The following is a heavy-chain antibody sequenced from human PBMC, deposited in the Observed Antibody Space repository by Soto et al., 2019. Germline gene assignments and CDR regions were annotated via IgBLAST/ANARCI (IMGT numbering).Heavy chain of an antibody. J-gene: IGHJ4*02. V-gene: IGHV3-23*01. CDR2: FSAGGRA. CDR3: SKGSRPRHNVDTPFDY. D-gene: IGHD1-1*01. CDR1: GFSFSSYA. Sequence: QLLESGGGLVQPGGSLRLSCEASGFSFSSYALSWVRQPPGKGLEWVSTFSAGGRANSADSVKGRCTIAKDTSKNTLRLLACSVRAVGTAVYYCSKGSRPRHNVDTPFDYWGQGTRVTVSS.